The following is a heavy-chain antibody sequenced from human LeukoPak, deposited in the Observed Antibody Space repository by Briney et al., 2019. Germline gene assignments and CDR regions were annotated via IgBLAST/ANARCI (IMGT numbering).Heavy chain of an antibody. CDR3: AREGMIVVVAVD. CDR1: GGTFSSYA. V-gene: IGHV1-69*04. J-gene: IGHJ4*02. Sequence: GASVKVSCKASGGTFSSYAISWVRQAPGQGLEWMGRIIPILGTANYAQKFQGRVTITADKSTSTAYMELSSLRSEDTAVYYCAREGMIVVVAVDWGQGTLVTVSS. CDR2: IIPILGTA. D-gene: IGHD3-22*01.